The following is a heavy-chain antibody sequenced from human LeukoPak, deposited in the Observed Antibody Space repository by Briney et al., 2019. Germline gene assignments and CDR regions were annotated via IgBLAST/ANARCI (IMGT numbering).Heavy chain of an antibody. J-gene: IGHJ4*02. CDR1: GYTFTDYF. D-gene: IGHD3-16*01. CDR2: INPNSGGT. Sequence: ASVKVSCKASGYTFTDYFMHWVRQAPGQGREWMGWINPNSGGTNYAQKFQGRVTMTRDTSISTAYMELSRLRSDDTAMFYCAREGTFGGNDYWGQGTLVPVSS. V-gene: IGHV1-2*02. CDR3: AREGTFGGNDY.